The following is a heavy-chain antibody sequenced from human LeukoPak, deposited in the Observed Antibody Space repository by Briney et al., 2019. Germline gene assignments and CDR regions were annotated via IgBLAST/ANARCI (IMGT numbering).Heavy chain of an antibody. D-gene: IGHD2-15*01. CDR2: ISYDGSNK. CDR3: ARAPTRYCSGGSCYVPFDY. Sequence: GGSLRLSCAASGFTFSSYAMHWVRQAPGKGLEWVAVISYDGSNKYYADSAKGRFTISRDNSKNTLYLQMNSLRAEDTAVYYCARAPTRYCSGGSCYVPFDYWGQGTLVTVSS. J-gene: IGHJ4*02. CDR1: GFTFSSYA. V-gene: IGHV3-30-3*01.